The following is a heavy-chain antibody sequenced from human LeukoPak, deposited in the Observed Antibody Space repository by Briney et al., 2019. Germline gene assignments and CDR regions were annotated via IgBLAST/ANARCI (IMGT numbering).Heavy chain of an antibody. Sequence: PGGSLRLSCAASGFTFSDYYMSWIRQAPGKGLEWVSYISSSGSTIYYADSVKGRFTISRDNAKNSLYLQMNSLRAEDAAVYYCARVKYYGKYYFDYWGQGTLVTVSP. CDR3: ARVKYYGKYYFDY. V-gene: IGHV3-11*01. CDR1: GFTFSDYY. CDR2: ISSSGSTI. J-gene: IGHJ4*02. D-gene: IGHD3-10*01.